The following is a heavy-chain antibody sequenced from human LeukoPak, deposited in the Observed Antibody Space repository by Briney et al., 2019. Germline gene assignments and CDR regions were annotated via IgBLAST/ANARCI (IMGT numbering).Heavy chain of an antibody. Sequence: PGRSLRLSCAASGFTFSSYGMHWVRQAPGKGLEWVAVISYDGSNKYYADSVKGRFTISRDNSKNTLYLQMNSLRAEDTAVYYCAKGYCSGGSCYATGYYFDYWGQGTLVTVSS. J-gene: IGHJ4*02. CDR3: AKGYCSGGSCYATGYYFDY. CDR1: GFTFSSYG. V-gene: IGHV3-30*18. CDR2: ISYDGSNK. D-gene: IGHD2-15*01.